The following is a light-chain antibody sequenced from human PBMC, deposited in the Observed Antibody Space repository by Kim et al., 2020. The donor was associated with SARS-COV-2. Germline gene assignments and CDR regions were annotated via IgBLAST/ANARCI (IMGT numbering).Light chain of an antibody. CDR1: QSVSSTY. CDR3: QQYGSSPPWT. Sequence: PGERATLYCRASQSVSSTYLAWYQKKPGQAPRLLIYGESNRATGIPDRFSVSGSGTDFTLTISRLEPEDFALYYCQQYGSSPPWTFGQGTKVDIK. V-gene: IGKV3-20*01. J-gene: IGKJ1*01. CDR2: GES.